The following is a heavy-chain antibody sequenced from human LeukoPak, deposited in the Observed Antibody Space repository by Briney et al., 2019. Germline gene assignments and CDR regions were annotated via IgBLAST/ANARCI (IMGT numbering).Heavy chain of an antibody. CDR3: ARSFGVVILPDY. D-gene: IGHD3-3*01. Sequence: SETLSLTCTVSGGSISSGSYYWSWIRQPAGKGLEWIGRIYTSGSTNYNPSLKSRVTISVDTSKNQFSLKLSSVTAADTAVYYCARSFGVVILPDYWGQGTLVTVSS. J-gene: IGHJ4*02. V-gene: IGHV4-61*02. CDR2: IYTSGST. CDR1: GGSISSGSYY.